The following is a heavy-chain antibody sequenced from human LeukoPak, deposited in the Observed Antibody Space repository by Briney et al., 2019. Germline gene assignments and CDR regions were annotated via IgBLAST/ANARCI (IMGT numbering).Heavy chain of an antibody. Sequence: ASVTVSCKASGYTFTGYYMHWVRQAPGQGLAWMGWINPNSGGTNYAQKFQGRVTMTRDTSISTAYMELSRLRSDDTAVYYCSRAVSVLRFLEWLLFDAFDIWGQGTRVTVSS. D-gene: IGHD3-3*01. V-gene: IGHV1-2*02. CDR3: SRAVSVLRFLEWLLFDAFDI. CDR2: INPNSGGT. CDR1: GYTFTGYY. J-gene: IGHJ3*02.